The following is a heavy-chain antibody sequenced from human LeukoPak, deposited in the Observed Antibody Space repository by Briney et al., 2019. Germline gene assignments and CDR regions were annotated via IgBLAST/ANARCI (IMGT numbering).Heavy chain of an antibody. Sequence: PGRSLTLSCAASGLSFSSYGMDCVSQAAGKGLEWVSGITGRGSSTFYADSVKGRSTISRDNSKNMLFLQVNFVRPDDTAVYYCAKSDYGSGLTSEFWGQGTLVTVSS. CDR1: GLSFSSYG. V-gene: IGHV3-23*01. CDR2: ITGRGSST. J-gene: IGHJ4*02. CDR3: AKSDYGSGLTSEF. D-gene: IGHD3-10*01.